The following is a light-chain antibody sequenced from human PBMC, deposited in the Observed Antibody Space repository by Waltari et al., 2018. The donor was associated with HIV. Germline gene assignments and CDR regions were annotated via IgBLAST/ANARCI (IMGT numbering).Light chain of an antibody. Sequence: QSALTQPPSASGSPGQSVTISCTGTSSDVGGSKYVSWYQQHPGKAPKLMIYDVNKRPSGVPDRFSGSKSANTASLTVSGLQVDGEADYYCNSYAGSNNWVFGGGTKLTVL. CDR2: DVN. J-gene: IGLJ3*02. CDR1: SSDVGGSKY. CDR3: NSYAGSNNWV. V-gene: IGLV2-8*01.